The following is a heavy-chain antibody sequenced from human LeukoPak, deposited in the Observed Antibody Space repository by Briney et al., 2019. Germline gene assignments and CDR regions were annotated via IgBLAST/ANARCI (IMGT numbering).Heavy chain of an antibody. CDR3: ARDPAVAGTRELDY. Sequence: GGSLRLSCAASGFTFSSYSMNWVRQAPGKGLEWVSSISSSSSYIYYADSVKGRFTISRDNAKNSLYLQMNSLRAEDTAVYYCARDPAVAGTRELDYWGQGTLVTVSS. V-gene: IGHV3-21*01. J-gene: IGHJ4*02. CDR1: GFTFSSYS. CDR2: ISSSSSYI. D-gene: IGHD6-19*01.